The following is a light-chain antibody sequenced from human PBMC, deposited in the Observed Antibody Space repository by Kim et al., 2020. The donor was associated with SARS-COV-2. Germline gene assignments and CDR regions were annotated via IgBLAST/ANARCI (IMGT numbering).Light chain of an antibody. CDR1: SSNIGSNY. Sequence: QSVLTQPPSASGTPGQRVTISCSGSSSNIGSNYVYWYQQLPGTAPKLLIYRNNQRRSGVPDRFSASKTVTSASLAISRLRSEDEADYYCAAWDDSLSAWVFGGGTQLTVL. CDR2: RNN. CDR3: AAWDDSLSAWV. J-gene: IGLJ3*02. V-gene: IGLV1-47*01.